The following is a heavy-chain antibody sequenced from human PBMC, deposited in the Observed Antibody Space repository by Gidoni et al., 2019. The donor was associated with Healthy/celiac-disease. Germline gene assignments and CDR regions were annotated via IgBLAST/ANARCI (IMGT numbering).Heavy chain of an antibody. Sequence: QVQLQQWGAGLLKPSETLSLTCAVYGGSFSGYYWSWIRQPPGKGLEWIGEINHSGSTNYNPSLKSRVTISVDTSKNQFSLKLSSVTAADTAVYYCARSMGAHNALGFDYWGQGTLVTVSS. D-gene: IGHD1-26*01. J-gene: IGHJ4*02. V-gene: IGHV4-34*01. CDR2: INHSGST. CDR1: GGSFSGYY. CDR3: ARSMGAHNALGFDY.